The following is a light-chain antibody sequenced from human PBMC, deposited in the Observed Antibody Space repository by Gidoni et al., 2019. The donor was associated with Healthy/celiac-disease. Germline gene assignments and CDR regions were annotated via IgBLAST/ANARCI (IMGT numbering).Light chain of an antibody. CDR3: QQYNNWWT. CDR1: QSVSSN. V-gene: IGKV3-15*01. CDR2: GAS. J-gene: IGKJ1*01. Sequence: EIVMTQSPATLSVSPGERATLSCRASQSVSSNLAWYQQKPGQAPRLIIYGASTRATGIPARFSGSGSGTEFTLTIRSLQSEDFAVYYCQQYNNWWTFGQXTKVEIK.